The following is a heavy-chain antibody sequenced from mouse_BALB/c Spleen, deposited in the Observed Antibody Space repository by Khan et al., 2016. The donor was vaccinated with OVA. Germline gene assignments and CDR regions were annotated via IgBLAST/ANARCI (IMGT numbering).Heavy chain of an antibody. CDR3: AREEPLYYFDY. CDR1: GYIFTSYW. V-gene: IGHV1S132*01. CDR2: IYPGTDNT. D-gene: IGHD6-1*01. J-gene: IGHJ2*01. Sequence: VQLQQSGAELMRPGASVKLSCKTSGYIFTSYWIHWVKQMSGQGLEWIARIYPGTDNTYYNEKFKDKATLTADKSSTTAYMQLSSLKSEYSAVYFCAREEPLYYFDYWGQGTTLTVSS.